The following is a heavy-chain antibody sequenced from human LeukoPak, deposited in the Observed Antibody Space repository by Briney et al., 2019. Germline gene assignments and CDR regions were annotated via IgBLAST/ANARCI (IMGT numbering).Heavy chain of an antibody. CDR2: IYPGDSDA. CDR1: GYSFTSYW. Sequence: GESLQISCKGSGYSFTSYWIAWVRPMPGKGLEWMGIIYPGDSDARYSPSFQGQVTISADKSISTAYLQWSSLKASDTAMYYCARKYSSSPGPFYFDYWGQGTLVTVSS. J-gene: IGHJ4*02. CDR3: ARKYSSSPGPFYFDY. D-gene: IGHD6-6*01. V-gene: IGHV5-51*01.